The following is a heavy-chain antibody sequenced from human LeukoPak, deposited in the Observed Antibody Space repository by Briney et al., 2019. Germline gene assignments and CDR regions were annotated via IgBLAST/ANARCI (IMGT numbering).Heavy chain of an antibody. Sequence: GGSLSLSRAAYGFTFSSYSTKWVSQAPGKGLEWASSISIGSSYIYYADSVKGRFTISRDNAKNSLYLQMNSLRAEDTAVYYCARLYYDSSGYPSPFDYWGQGTLVTVSS. D-gene: IGHD3-22*01. J-gene: IGHJ4*02. V-gene: IGHV3-21*01. CDR3: ARLYYDSSGYPSPFDY. CDR1: GFTFSSYS. CDR2: ISIGSSYI.